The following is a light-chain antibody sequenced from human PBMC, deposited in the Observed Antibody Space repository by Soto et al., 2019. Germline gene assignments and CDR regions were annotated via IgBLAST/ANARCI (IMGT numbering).Light chain of an antibody. CDR2: GAS. J-gene: IGKJ3*01. Sequence: EVVLTQSPGTLSLSPGERATLSCRASQSVAANYLAWYQQKRGEAPRLLIYGASSRATGIPDRFSGSGSGTDFTLTISRLEPEEFSVYYWHQYGTAPLTFGPGTKVDIK. CDR3: HQYGTAPLT. CDR1: QSVAANY. V-gene: IGKV3-20*01.